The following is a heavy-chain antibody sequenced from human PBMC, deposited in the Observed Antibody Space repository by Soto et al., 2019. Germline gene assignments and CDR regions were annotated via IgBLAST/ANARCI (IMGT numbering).Heavy chain of an antibody. V-gene: IGHV4-31*03. CDR1: GGSISSGGYY. CDR3: ARDTQLAVVGAKYHWFDP. Sequence: SETLSLTCTVSGGSISSGGYYWSWIRQHPGKGLEWIGYIYYSGSTYYNPSLKSRVTISVDTSKNQFSLKLSSVTAADTAVYYCARDTQLAVVGAKYHWFDPWGQGTLVTVSS. D-gene: IGHD1-26*01. J-gene: IGHJ5*02. CDR2: IYYSGST.